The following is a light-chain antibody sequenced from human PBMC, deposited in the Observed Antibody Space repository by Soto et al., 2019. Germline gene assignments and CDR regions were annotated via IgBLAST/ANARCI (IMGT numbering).Light chain of an antibody. Sequence: QSVLTQPASVSGSPGQSITISCTGTSSDVGDYNYVSWYQQHPGKAPKLMLYDVSNRPSGISNRFSGSKSGTTASLTISGLEAEDEADYYCSSYTSSSTLFGTGTKLTVL. V-gene: IGLV2-14*01. J-gene: IGLJ1*01. CDR1: SSDVGDYNY. CDR2: DVS. CDR3: SSYTSSSTL.